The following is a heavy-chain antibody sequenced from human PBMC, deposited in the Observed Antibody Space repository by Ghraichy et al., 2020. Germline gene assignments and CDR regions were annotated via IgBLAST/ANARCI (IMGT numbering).Heavy chain of an antibody. J-gene: IGHJ4*02. CDR1: GFTFSSYA. CDR3: ARDGVAVAGNLIYYFDY. D-gene: IGHD6-19*01. CDR2: ISYDGSNK. Sequence: GESLNISCAASGFTFSSYAMHWVRQAPGKGLEWVAVISYDGSNKYYADSVKGRFTISRDNSKNTLYLQMNSLRAEDTAVYYCARDGVAVAGNLIYYFDYWGQGTLVTVSS. V-gene: IGHV3-30*04.